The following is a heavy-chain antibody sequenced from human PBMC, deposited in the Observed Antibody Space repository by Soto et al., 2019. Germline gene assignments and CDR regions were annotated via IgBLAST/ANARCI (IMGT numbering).Heavy chain of an antibody. Sequence: ASVKVSCKASGYPFTSYGISWVRQAPGQGLEWMGWINTNKGKTDYAQKLQGRVTMTIDTSTSTAYMELRSLRSADTAVYDCANRAGSSSSCYFYSTDVWG. CDR1: GYPFTSYG. CDR3: ANRAGSSSSCYFYSTDV. J-gene: IGHJ6*02. D-gene: IGHD6-6*01. CDR2: INTNKGKT. V-gene: IGHV1-18*04.